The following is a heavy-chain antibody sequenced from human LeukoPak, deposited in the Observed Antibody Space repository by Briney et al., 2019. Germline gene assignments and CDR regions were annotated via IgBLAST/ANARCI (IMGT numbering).Heavy chain of an antibody. J-gene: IGHJ4*02. Sequence: GRSLRLSCAASGFTFSSYSMNWVRQAPGKGLEWVSYITSSSSTIYYADSVKGRFTISRDNAKNSLYLQMNSLGDEDTAVYYCARDQGFDYWGQGTLVTVSS. CDR2: ITSSSSTI. V-gene: IGHV3-48*02. CDR3: ARDQGFDY. CDR1: GFTFSSYS.